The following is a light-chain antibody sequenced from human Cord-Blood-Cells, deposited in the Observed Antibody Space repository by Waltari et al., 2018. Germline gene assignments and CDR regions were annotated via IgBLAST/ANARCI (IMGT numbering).Light chain of an antibody. CDR2: DVS. CDR3: SSYTSSSTLV. CDR1: SMTVVGYNY. V-gene: IGLV2-14*01. J-gene: IGLJ2*01. Sequence: QSALTQPASVSGSPGQSITSSSTGTSMTVVGYNYFSWYQQHPGKAPKLMIYDVSKRPSGVSNRFSGSKSGNTASLTISGLQAEDEADYYCSSYTSSSTLVFGGGTKLTVL.